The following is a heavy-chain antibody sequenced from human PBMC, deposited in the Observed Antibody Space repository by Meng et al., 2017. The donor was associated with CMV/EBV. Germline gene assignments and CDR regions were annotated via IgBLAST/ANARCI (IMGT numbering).Heavy chain of an antibody. CDR2: ISSSGSTI. D-gene: IGHD2/OR15-2a*01. V-gene: IGHV3-11*04. Sequence: GESLKISCAASGFTFSDYYMSWIRQAPGKGLEWVSYISSSGSTIYYADSVKGRFTISRNNAKNSLYLQMNSLGAEDTAVYYCTGTNIVDYWGQGTLVTVSS. J-gene: IGHJ4*02. CDR1: GFTFSDYY. CDR3: TGTNIVDY.